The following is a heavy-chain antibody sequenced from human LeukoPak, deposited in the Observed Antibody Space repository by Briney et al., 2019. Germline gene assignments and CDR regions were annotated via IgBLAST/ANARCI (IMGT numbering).Heavy chain of an antibody. D-gene: IGHD3-22*01. CDR1: GGSISSSSYY. Sequence: SETLSLTCTVSGGSISSSSYYWGWIRQPPGKGLEWIGSIYHSGSTNYNPSLKSRVTISVDKSKNQFSLKLSSVTAADTAVYYCARARITMIVVVSAFDIWGQGTMVTVSS. CDR2: IYHSGST. CDR3: ARARITMIVVVSAFDI. J-gene: IGHJ3*02. V-gene: IGHV4-39*07.